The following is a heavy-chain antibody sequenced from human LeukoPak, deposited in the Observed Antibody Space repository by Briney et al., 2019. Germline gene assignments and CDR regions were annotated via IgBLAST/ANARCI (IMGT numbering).Heavy chain of an antibody. CDR2: IYYTGST. J-gene: IGHJ4*02. CDR3: ARDAQYYYDDSGYYYLDY. CDR1: GVSISSGGYY. V-gene: IGHV4-31*03. D-gene: IGHD3-22*01. Sequence: SETLSLTCTVSGVSISSGGYYWSWIRQHPEKGLEWIGYIYYTGSTYYNPSLKSRVSISVDTSKNQFSLNLSSVTAADTAIYYCARDAQYYYDDSGYYYLDYWGQGTLVTVSS.